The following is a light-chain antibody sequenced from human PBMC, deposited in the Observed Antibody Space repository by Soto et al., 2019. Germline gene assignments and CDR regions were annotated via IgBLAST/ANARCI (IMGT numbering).Light chain of an antibody. V-gene: IGLV2-14*03. CDR1: SSDVGGYGY. CDR2: DVT. J-gene: IGLJ2*01. Sequence: QSALTQPASVSGSPGQSITISCSGTSSDVGGYGYVSWYQQHPGKAPKLMIYDVTNRPSGVSDRFSGSRSGNTASLTISRLQADDEADYYCSSFSSGSTLVVFGGGTQLTVL. CDR3: SSFSSGSTLVV.